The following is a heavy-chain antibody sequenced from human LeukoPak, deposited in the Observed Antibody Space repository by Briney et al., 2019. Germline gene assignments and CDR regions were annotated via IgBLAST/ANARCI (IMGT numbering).Heavy chain of an antibody. CDR2: IYSSDTT. Sequence: PGGSLRLSCAASGFTFSGYAMNWVRQAPGKGLEWVSHIYSSDTTYADSVKGRFTISSDNAKNSLYLQMNSLRDEDTAVYYCARDLHYAFDVWGQGTMVTASS. D-gene: IGHD3-10*01. CDR3: ARDLHYAFDV. J-gene: IGHJ3*01. V-gene: IGHV3-48*02. CDR1: GFTFSGYA.